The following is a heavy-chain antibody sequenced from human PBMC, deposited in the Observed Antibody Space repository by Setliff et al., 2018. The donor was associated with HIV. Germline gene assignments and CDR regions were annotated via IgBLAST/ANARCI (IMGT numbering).Heavy chain of an antibody. CDR3: AKGRLRENHD. J-gene: IGHJ4*02. CDR2: ISGSGGAI. V-gene: IGHV3-23*01. CDR1: GFTFTSFS. Sequence: LRLSCVVSGFTFTSFSMTWVRQAPGKGLEWVSSISGSGGAIKDADSVKGRFTISRDNSKKTLYLQMSSLRVEDTAVYYCAKGRLRENHDWGQGTLVTVSS. D-gene: IGHD4-17*01.